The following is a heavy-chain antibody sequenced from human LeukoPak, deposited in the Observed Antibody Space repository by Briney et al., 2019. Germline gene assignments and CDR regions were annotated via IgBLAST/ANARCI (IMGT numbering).Heavy chain of an antibody. D-gene: IGHD1-1*01. CDR3: ARALQETGGDQTLDF. CDR1: GGSINLYY. CDR2: IHASGST. J-gene: IGHJ4*02. V-gene: IGHV4-4*07. Sequence: PSETLSLTCSVSGGSINLYYWSWIRHPACQRLELIGRIHASGSTFHNPSLNSRVTMSVDTSKNQFSLKLSSVTAADTAVYYCARALQETGGDQTLDFWGRGTLVTVSS.